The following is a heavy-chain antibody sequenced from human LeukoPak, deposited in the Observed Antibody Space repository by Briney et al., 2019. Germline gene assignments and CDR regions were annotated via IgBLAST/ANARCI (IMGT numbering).Heavy chain of an antibody. Sequence: GASVKVSCKASGYTSTSYDINWVRQATGQGLEWMGWMNPNSGNTGYAQKFQGRVTMTRNTSISTAYMELSSLRSEDTAVYYCARSLDQDDAFDIWGQGTMVTVSS. CDR1: GYTSTSYD. CDR2: MNPNSGNT. V-gene: IGHV1-8*01. CDR3: ARSLDQDDAFDI. J-gene: IGHJ3*02.